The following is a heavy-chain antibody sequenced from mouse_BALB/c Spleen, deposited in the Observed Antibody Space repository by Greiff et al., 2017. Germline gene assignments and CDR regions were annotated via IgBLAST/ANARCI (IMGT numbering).Heavy chain of an antibody. CDR2: ISYSGST. CDR1: GDSITSGY. V-gene: IGHV3-8*02. D-gene: IGHD1-1*01. J-gene: IGHJ3*01. Sequence: EVMLVESGPSLVKPSQTLSLTCSVTGDSITSGYWNWIRKFPGNKLEYMGYISYSGSTYYNPSLKSRISITRDTSKNQYYLQLNSVTTEDTATYYCARSHGSSSAWFAYWGQGTLVTVSA. CDR3: ARSHGSSSAWFAY.